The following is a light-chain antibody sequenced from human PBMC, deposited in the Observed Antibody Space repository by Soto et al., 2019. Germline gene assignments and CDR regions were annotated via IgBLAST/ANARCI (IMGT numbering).Light chain of an antibody. Sequence: EIVLTQSPGTLSLSPGERATLSCRASQSVSSSYLAWYQQRPGQAPRLLIYGASSRATGIPDRFSGTGSGTDFTLTISRLEPEDFAVYYCQQSVSSPHTFGQGTKLEIK. J-gene: IGKJ2*01. CDR1: QSVSSSY. V-gene: IGKV3-20*01. CDR2: GAS. CDR3: QQSVSSPHT.